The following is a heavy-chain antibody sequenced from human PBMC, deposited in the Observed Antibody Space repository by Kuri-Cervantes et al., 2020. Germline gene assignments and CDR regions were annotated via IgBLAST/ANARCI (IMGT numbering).Heavy chain of an antibody. J-gene: IGHJ4*02. CDR1: GFNFDDYG. Sequence: GESLKISCAASGFNFDDYGMSWVRQAPGKGLEWVSGINWNGGSTGYADSVKGRFTISRDNAKNSLYLQLDSLRAEDAAVYYCSLTTKYYFDSWGQGTLVTVSS. V-gene: IGHV3-20*04. CDR3: SLTTKYYFDS. CDR2: INWNGGST. D-gene: IGHD4-11*01.